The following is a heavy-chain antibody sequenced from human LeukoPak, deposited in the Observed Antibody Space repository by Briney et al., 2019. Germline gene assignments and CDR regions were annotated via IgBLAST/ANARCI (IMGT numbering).Heavy chain of an antibody. CDR2: ISSSSSYI. D-gene: IGHD6-19*01. V-gene: IGHV3-21*01. CDR3: ATQDLGWFDY. Sequence: GGSLRLSCAATGFTFSSYSMNWVRQAPGKGLEWVSSISSSSSYIHYADSVKGRFTISRDNAKNSLYLQMNSLRAEDTAVYYCATQDLGWFDYWGQGTLVTVSS. J-gene: IGHJ4*02. CDR1: GFTFSSYS.